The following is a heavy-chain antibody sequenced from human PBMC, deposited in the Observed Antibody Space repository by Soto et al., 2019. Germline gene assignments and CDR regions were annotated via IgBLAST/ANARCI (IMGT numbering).Heavy chain of an antibody. J-gene: IGHJ4*02. Sequence: SETLSLTCTVPDGSISSSSSYWGWIRQAPGKGLEWIGTIYSGSTYYNPSLKSRVTISVDTSKNQFTLKLSSVAAADTAIYFCATTRGIAVGGSFDYWGQGTLVTVSS. V-gene: IGHV4-39*01. CDR2: IYSGST. CDR3: ATTRGIAVGGSFDY. CDR1: DGSISSSSSY. D-gene: IGHD6-13*01.